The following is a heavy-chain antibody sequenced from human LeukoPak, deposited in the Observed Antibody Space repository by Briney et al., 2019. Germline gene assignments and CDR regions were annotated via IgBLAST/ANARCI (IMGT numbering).Heavy chain of an antibody. J-gene: IGHJ4*02. Sequence: GGSLRLSCAASGFSLSDYYMNWIRQAPGKGLEWDSYSSSSGSSTYYADSVKGRFTISRDYAKNALFLQMNSLRAEDTAVYYCTAAPNTTPGSLGHWGQGTLVTVSS. CDR1: GFSLSDYY. V-gene: IGHV3-11*01. CDR3: TAAPNTTPGSLGH. CDR2: SSSSGSST. D-gene: IGHD6-25*01.